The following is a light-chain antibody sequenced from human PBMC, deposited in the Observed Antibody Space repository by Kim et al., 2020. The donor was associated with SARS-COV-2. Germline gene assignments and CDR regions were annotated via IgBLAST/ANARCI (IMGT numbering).Light chain of an antibody. CDR3: QQYGRSPHT. CDR2: GAS. Sequence: EIVLTQSPGTLSLSPGERATLSCRASQSVSNSYLAWYQQRPGQAPRLLIYGASSRATGIPDRFSGSGSKTDFTLTISRLEPEDFAVYYCQQYGRSPHTFAQGTKLEI. J-gene: IGKJ2*01. CDR1: QSVSNSY. V-gene: IGKV3-20*01.